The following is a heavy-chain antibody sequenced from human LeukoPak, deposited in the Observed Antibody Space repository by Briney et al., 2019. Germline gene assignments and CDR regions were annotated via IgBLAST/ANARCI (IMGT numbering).Heavy chain of an antibody. Sequence: PSETLSLTCTVSGGSISSYYWSWIRQPPGKGLEWIGYIYYSGSTNYNPSLKSQVTISVDTSKNQFSLKLSSVTAADTAVYYCARGFGYYYGMDVWGQGTTVTVSS. CDR2: IYYSGST. D-gene: IGHD3-10*01. CDR1: GGSISSYY. J-gene: IGHJ6*02. CDR3: ARGFGYYYGMDV. V-gene: IGHV4-59*01.